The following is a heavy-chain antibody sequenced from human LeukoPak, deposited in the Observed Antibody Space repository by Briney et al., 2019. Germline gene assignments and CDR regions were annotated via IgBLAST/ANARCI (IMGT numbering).Heavy chain of an antibody. CDR3: ARHKSEYYYDSSGYPAD. Sequence: PSETLSLTCAVSGYSISSGYCWGWIRQPPGKGLEWIGSIYHSGSTYYNPSLKSRVTISVDTSKNQFSLKLSSVTAADTAVYYCARHKSEYYYDSSGYPADWGQGTLVTVSS. V-gene: IGHV4-38-2*01. J-gene: IGHJ4*02. CDR1: GYSISSGYC. D-gene: IGHD3-22*01. CDR2: IYHSGST.